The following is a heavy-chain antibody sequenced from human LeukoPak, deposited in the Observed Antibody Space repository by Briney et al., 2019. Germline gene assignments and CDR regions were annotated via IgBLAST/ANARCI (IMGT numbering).Heavy chain of an antibody. J-gene: IGHJ5*02. V-gene: IGHV4-61*01. CDR2: IYYSGST. CDR1: GGSVSSGSYY. CDR3: ARDNTWLRWFDP. Sequence: SETLSLTCTVSGGSVSSGSYYWSWIRQPPGKGLEWIGYIYYSGSTNYNPSLKSRVTISVDTSKNQFSLKLSSVTAADTAVYYCARDNTWLRWFDPWGQGTLVTLSS. D-gene: IGHD3-9*01.